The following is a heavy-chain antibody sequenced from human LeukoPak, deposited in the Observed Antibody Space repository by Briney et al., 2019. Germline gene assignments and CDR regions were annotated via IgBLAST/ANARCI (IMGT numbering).Heavy chain of an antibody. CDR2: IYYSGST. CDR1: GGSISSSSYY. D-gene: IGHD3-10*01. V-gene: IGHV4-39*07. Sequence: SETLSLTCIVSGGSISSSSYYWGWIRQPPGKGLEWIGSIYYSGSTHYNPSLKSRVAISVDMSKNQFSLKLSSVTAADTAVYYCARDHNQYYYGSGVSGGWFDPWGQGTLVTVSS. CDR3: ARDHNQYYYGSGVSGGWFDP. J-gene: IGHJ5*02.